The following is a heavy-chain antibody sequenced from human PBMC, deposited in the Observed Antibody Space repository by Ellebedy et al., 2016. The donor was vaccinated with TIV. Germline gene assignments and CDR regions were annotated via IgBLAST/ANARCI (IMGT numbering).Heavy chain of an antibody. CDR3: ARDLDESTGWYGGAAY. V-gene: IGHV3-11*04. CDR2: ITSSGSTI. J-gene: IGHJ4*02. Sequence: GESLKISCAGSGFTVSDYFMSWVRQAPGKGLEWVSYITSSGSTIYYADSVKGRFTISRDNSMTTLYLEMNSLRVEDTAIYYCARDLDESTGWYGGAAYWGQGTLVTVSS. CDR1: GFTVSDYF. D-gene: IGHD6-19*01.